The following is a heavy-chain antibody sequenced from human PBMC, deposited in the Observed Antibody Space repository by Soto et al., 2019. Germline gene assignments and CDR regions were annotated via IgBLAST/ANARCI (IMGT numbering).Heavy chain of an antibody. CDR2: IVSDGSAI. J-gene: IGHJ3*02. V-gene: IGHV3-33*01. CDR3: ARDDAFDNENGFDM. Sequence: HPGGSLRLSCAVSGFPFSFYGFHWVRQSPGKGLEWLGVIVSDGSAIYHADSLEGRFFISRDNSKDILYLQMNNLRVEDTAVYYCARDDAFDNENGFDMWGQGTMVTVSS. D-gene: IGHD3-3*02. CDR1: GFPFSFYG.